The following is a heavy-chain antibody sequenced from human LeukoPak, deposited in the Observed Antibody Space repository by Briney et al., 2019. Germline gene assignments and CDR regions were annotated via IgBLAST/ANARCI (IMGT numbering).Heavy chain of an antibody. V-gene: IGHV4-39*01. Sequence: PSETLSLTCTVSGGSISSSSYYWGWIRQPPGKGLEWIGSIYYSGSTYYNPSLKSRVTISEDTSKNQFSLKLSSVTAADTAVYYCASSITIFGVVIRFDYWGQGTLVTVSS. J-gene: IGHJ4*02. CDR1: GGSISSSSYY. D-gene: IGHD3-3*01. CDR3: ASSITIFGVVIRFDY. CDR2: IYYSGST.